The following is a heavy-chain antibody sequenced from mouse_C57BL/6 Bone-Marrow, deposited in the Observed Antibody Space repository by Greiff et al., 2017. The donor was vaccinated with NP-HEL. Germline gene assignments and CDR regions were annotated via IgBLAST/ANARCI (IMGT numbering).Heavy chain of an antibody. D-gene: IGHD2-2*01. V-gene: IGHV5-16*01. CDR2: INYDGSST. CDR1: GFTFSDYY. CDR3: ARDQLWLPSSSYWYFDV. Sequence: EVKLVESEGGLVQPGSSMKLSCTASGFTFSDYYMAWVRQVPEKGLEWVANINYDGSSTYYLDSLKSRFIISRDNAKNILYLQMSSLKSEDTATYYCARDQLWLPSSSYWYFDVWGTGTTVTVSS. J-gene: IGHJ1*03.